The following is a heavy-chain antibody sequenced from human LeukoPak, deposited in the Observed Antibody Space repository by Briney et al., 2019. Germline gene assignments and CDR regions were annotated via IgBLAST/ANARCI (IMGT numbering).Heavy chain of an antibody. D-gene: IGHD3-22*01. Sequence: GGSLRLSCAASGFTFSIYTMNWVRQAPGKGMEWVSSISSSSNYIYYADSVKGRFTISRDNAKNSLYLQMNSLRAEDTAVYYCARDYDGSGYFGYWGQGTLVTVSS. CDR2: ISSSSNYI. CDR1: GFTFSIYT. V-gene: IGHV3-21*01. J-gene: IGHJ4*02. CDR3: ARDYDGSGYFGY.